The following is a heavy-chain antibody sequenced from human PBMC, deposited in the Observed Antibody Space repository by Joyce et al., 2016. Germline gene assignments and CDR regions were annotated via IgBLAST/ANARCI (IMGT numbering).Heavy chain of an antibody. CDR2: IKSNSDGGTT. CDR1: GFTFSRAW. D-gene: IGHD4-17*01. CDR3: ATPTFGDYGASDV. J-gene: IGHJ6*02. V-gene: IGHV3-15*01. Sequence: EVLLVESGGGLVKPGGSLRISCAASGFTFSRAWMTWVRQAPGKGLEWLGRIKSNSDGGTTDYAAPVKGRFFILKDDSENTQYLQMNSLKAEDTAVYYCATPTFGDYGASDVWGQGTTVIVSS.